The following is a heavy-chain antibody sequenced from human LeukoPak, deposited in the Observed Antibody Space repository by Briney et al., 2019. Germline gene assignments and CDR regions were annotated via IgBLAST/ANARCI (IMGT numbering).Heavy chain of an antibody. CDR1: GGTFSSYT. D-gene: IGHD6-19*01. J-gene: IGHJ5*02. CDR2: IIPIFGTA. CDR3: ARDGEDSSGWYLANWFDP. V-gene: IGHV1-69*05. Sequence: SVKVSCKASGGTFSSYTISWVRQAPGQGLEWMGRIIPIFGTANYAQKFQGRVTITTDESTSTAYMELSSLRSEDTAVYYCARDGEDSSGWYLANWFDPWGQGTLVTVSS.